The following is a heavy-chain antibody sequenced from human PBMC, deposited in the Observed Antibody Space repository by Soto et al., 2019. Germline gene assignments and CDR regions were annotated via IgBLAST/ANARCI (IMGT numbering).Heavy chain of an antibody. CDR2: IYATGTT. CDR1: GASISGFY. CDR3: VRDGTKTLRDWFDP. D-gene: IGHD1-1*01. Sequence: PSETLSLTCTGSGASISGFYWSWIRKSAGRGLEWIGRIYATGTTDYNPSLKSRVMMSVDTSKKQFSLKLRSVTAADTAVYYCVRDGTKTLRDWFDPWGKGISVTVSS. V-gene: IGHV4-4*07. J-gene: IGHJ5*02.